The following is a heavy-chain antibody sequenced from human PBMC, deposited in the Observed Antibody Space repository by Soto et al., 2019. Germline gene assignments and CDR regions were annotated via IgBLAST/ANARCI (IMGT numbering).Heavy chain of an antibody. D-gene: IGHD2-2*01. Sequence: SETLSLTCTVSGDSISSNDYYWAWVRQPPGKGLEWIANINYSGSTYDNPSLKSRVTISVDTSKNQFSLKLSSVTAADTAVYYCARVVVPAAMDYDAFDIWGQGTMVTVSS. J-gene: IGHJ3*02. CDR2: INYSGST. V-gene: IGHV4-39*07. CDR1: GDSISSNDYY. CDR3: ARVVVPAAMDYDAFDI.